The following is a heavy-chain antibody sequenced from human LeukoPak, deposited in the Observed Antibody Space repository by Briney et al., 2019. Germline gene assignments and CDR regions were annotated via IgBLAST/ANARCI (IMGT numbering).Heavy chain of an antibody. V-gene: IGHV1-2*02. D-gene: IGHD3-22*01. CDR2: INPNSGGT. J-gene: IGHJ4*02. CDR1: GYTFTGYY. Sequence: ASVKVSCKASGYTFTGYYMHWVRQAPGQGLEWMGWINPNSGGTNYAQKFQGRVTMTGDTSISTAYMELSRLRSDDTAVYYCARDPLPIVVVVRSNAYFDYWGQGTLVTVSS. CDR3: ARDPLPIVVVVRSNAYFDY.